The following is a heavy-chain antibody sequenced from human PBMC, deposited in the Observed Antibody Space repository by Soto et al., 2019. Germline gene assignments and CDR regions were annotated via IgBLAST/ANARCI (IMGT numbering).Heavy chain of an antibody. D-gene: IGHD3-22*01. V-gene: IGHV3-13*01. J-gene: IGHJ4*02. Sequence: GGSLRLSCAASGFTFSSYDMHWFRQATGKGLEWVSTIATAGDTYYPGSVKGRFTISRETAKNSLYLQMNSLRAEDTAVYYCARGISGYYFFDYWGQGTLVTVSS. CDR3: ARGISGYYFFDY. CDR1: GFTFSSYD. CDR2: IATAGDT.